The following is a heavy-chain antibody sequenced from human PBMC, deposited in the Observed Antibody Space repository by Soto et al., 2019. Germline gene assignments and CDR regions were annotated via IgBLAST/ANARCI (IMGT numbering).Heavy chain of an antibody. CDR1: GFTFSSYC. V-gene: IGHV3-7*01. Sequence: XGSLRVTCAASGFTFSSYCMSWVRQAPGKGLDWVANIKQDGSEKYYVDSVKGRFTISRDNAKNSLYLQMNSLRAEDTAVYYCASLNQGGITFGGVIVNPWFDSWGQGTLVTVSS. J-gene: IGHJ5*01. D-gene: IGHD3-16*02. CDR3: ASLNQGGITFGGVIVNPWFDS. CDR2: IKQDGSEK.